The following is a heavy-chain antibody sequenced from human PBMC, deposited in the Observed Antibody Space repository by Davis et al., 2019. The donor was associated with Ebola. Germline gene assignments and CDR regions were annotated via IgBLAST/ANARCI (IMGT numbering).Heavy chain of an antibody. Sequence: GGSLRLSCAASGFTFSSYAMSWVRQAPGKGLEWVSAISGSGGSTCYADSVKGRFTISRDNSKNTLYLQMNSLRAEDTAVYYCAKIVYYDSSGYHGMDVWGQGTTVTVSS. V-gene: IGHV3-23*01. J-gene: IGHJ6*02. CDR3: AKIVYYDSSGYHGMDV. CDR1: GFTFSSYA. CDR2: ISGSGGST. D-gene: IGHD3-22*01.